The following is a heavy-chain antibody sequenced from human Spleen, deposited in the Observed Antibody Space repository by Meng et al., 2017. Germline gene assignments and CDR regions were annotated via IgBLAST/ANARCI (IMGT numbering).Heavy chain of an antibody. CDR3: ARAEGNWNFVY. V-gene: IGHV4-4*02. CDR1: GGSINSRNW. D-gene: IGHD1-20*01. Sequence: QVQLQESGPGLVKPSGTLSLTCAVSGGSINSRNWWSWVRQPPGKGLEWIGESYHSGSTNYNPSLKSRVTISVDKSKNQFSLNLRYVTAADTAVYYCARAEGNWNFVYWGQGTLVTVSS. CDR2: SYHSGST. J-gene: IGHJ4*02.